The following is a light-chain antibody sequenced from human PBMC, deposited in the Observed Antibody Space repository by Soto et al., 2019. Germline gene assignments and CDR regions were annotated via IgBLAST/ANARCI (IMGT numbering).Light chain of an antibody. CDR3: QQYGSSTGT. CDR2: GAS. CDR1: QTVSSGY. J-gene: IGKJ1*01. V-gene: IGKV3-20*01. Sequence: DIVLTQSPGTLSLSPGERATLSCRASQTVSSGYLAWYQQKHGQAPRLLIYGASGRATGIPDRFSGSVSGTDFTLTISRLEPEDFAVYYCQQYGSSTGTFGQGTKVDIK.